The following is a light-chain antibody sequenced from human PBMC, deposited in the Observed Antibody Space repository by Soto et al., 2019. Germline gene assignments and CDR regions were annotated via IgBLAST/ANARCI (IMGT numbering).Light chain of an antibody. Sequence: QSVLTQPPSASGTPGQTVTISCSGSSSNIGTSSVHWYKHLPGTAPKPLIYTNDQRPSGVPDRFSGSKSGTSASLAISGLQSEDEANYSSAIENDSLTGHVFRAGTKVPVL. V-gene: IGLV1-44*01. CDR1: SSNIGTSS. CDR2: TND. CDR3: AIENDSLTGHV. J-gene: IGLJ1*01.